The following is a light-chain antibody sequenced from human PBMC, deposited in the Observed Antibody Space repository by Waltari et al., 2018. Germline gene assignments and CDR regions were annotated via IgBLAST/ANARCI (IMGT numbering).Light chain of an antibody. CDR2: WAS. Sequence: EMTQSPDSLPVSLGERATINCKSSQSILYRSNSKNYLAWFQQKPGQPPKLLIRWASTRESGVPDRCSGSGSRTDFTLTISSLQAEDVEVYYCQQYLILPYSFGQGTKLEIK. CDR3: QQYLILPYS. V-gene: IGKV4-1*01. CDR1: QSILYRSNSKNY. J-gene: IGKJ2*03.